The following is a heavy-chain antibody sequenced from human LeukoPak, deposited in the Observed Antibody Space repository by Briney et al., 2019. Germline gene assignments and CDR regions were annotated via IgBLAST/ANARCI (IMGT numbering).Heavy chain of an antibody. CDR3: ARYYDGSGSLDY. D-gene: IGHD3-22*01. V-gene: IGHV4-59*01. J-gene: IGHJ4*02. CDR2: IYYSGTN. CDR1: GGSISSYY. Sequence: SETLSLTCTVSGGSISSYYWSWIRQPPGKGLEWIGYIYYSGTNNSNPSLKSRVTISVDTSKNQFSLKLSSVTAADTAVYYCARYYDGSGSLDYWGQGTLVTVSS.